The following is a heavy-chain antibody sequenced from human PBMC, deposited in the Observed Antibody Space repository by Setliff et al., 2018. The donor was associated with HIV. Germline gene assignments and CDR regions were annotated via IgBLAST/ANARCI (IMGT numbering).Heavy chain of an antibody. Sequence: GGSLRLSCAASGFTLSDYEMNWVRQAPGKGLEWVSYISSSGGSLYYGASVKGRFSISRDNAKNSLYLEMNSLRVEDTAIYYCVREGLWFGESHWDQGTLVTVSS. J-gene: IGHJ4*02. D-gene: IGHD3-10*01. V-gene: IGHV3-48*03. CDR3: VREGLWFGESH. CDR1: GFTLSDYE. CDR2: ISSSGGSL.